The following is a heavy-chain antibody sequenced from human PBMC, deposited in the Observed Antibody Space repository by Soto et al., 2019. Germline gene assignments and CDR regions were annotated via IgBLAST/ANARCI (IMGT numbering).Heavy chain of an antibody. Sequence: GESLKISCKGSGYSFTSYWISWVRQMPGKGLECMGRIDPSDSYTNYSPSFQGHVTISADKSISTAYLQWSSLKASDTAMYYCARRDIVVVPAADYYYYYGMDVWGQGTTVTVSS. CDR2: IDPSDSYT. D-gene: IGHD2-2*01. CDR1: GYSFTSYW. J-gene: IGHJ6*02. CDR3: ARRDIVVVPAADYYYYYGMDV. V-gene: IGHV5-10-1*01.